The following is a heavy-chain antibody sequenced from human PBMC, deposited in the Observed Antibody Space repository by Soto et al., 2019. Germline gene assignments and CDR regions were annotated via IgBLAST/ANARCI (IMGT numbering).Heavy chain of an antibody. J-gene: IGHJ3*02. CDR1: GGSISSSSYY. CDR3: ARFGYYDRNPGGAFNI. Sequence: SETLSLTCTVSGGSISSSSYYWGWIRQPPGKGLEWIGSIYYSGSTYYNPSLKSRVTVSVDTSKNQFSLKLSSVTAADTAVYYCARFGYYDRNPGGAFNIWGQGTMVTVSS. CDR2: IYYSGST. D-gene: IGHD3-22*01. V-gene: IGHV4-39*01.